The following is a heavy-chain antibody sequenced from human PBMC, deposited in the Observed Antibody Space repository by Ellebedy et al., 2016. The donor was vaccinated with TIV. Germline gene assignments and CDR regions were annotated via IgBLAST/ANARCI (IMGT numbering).Heavy chain of an antibody. CDR2: INGDGSTT. D-gene: IGHD6-13*01. Sequence: GESLKISCAGSGFTVSPYWMHWVRQAPGKGPVWVSRINGDGSTTNYADSVQGRFTISRDNAKNSLYLQMNSLRAEDTAVYYCAEGIDWFDPWGQGTLVTVSS. J-gene: IGHJ5*02. CDR1: GFTVSPYW. CDR3: AEGIDWFDP. V-gene: IGHV3-74*01.